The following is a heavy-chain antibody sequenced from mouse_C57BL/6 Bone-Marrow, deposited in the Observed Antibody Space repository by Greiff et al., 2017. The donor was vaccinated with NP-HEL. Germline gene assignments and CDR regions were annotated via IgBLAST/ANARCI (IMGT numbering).Heavy chain of an antibody. V-gene: IGHV1-5*01. Sequence: VQLKQSGTVLARPGASVKMSCKTSGYTFTSYWMHWVKQRPGQGLEWIGAIYPGNSDTSYNQKFKGKAKLTAVTSASTAYMELSSLTNEDSAVYYCTNTLYYYGSSYGYWGQGTTLTVSS. CDR1: GYTFTSYW. D-gene: IGHD1-1*01. CDR2: IYPGNSDT. J-gene: IGHJ2*01. CDR3: TNTLYYYGSSYGY.